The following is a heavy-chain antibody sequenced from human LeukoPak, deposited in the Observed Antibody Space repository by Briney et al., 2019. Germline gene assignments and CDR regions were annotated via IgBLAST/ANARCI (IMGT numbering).Heavy chain of an antibody. V-gene: IGHV3-21*01. J-gene: IGHJ4*02. CDR3: ARSNSGGWQWLVQAVYYFDY. D-gene: IGHD6-19*01. CDR2: ISSSSSYI. Sequence: GGSLRLSCAASGFTFSSYSMNWVRQAPGKGLEWVSSISSSSSYIYYADSVKGRLTISRDNAKNSLYLQMNSLRAEDTAVYDGARSNSGGWQWLVQAVYYFDYWGQGTLVTVSS. CDR1: GFTFSSYS.